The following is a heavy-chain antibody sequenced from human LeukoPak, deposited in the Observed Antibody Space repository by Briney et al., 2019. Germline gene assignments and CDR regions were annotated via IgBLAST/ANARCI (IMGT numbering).Heavy chain of an antibody. V-gene: IGHV1-2*02. CDR2: INPNNGGT. CDR1: RYIFTSYY. J-gene: IGHJ4*02. Sequence: GASVTVSCKASRYIFTSYYIHWVRQAPGQGLEWMGWINPNNGGTKYAQKFQGRVTMTSDTSISTAYMELSRLRSDDTAVYYCARDRGSSWYGDYWGQGTLVTVSS. D-gene: IGHD6-13*01. CDR3: ARDRGSSWYGDY.